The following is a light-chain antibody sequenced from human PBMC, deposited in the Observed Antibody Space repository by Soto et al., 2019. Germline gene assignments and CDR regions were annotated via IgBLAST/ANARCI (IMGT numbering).Light chain of an antibody. J-gene: IGLJ2*01. CDR1: SSNIGNNA. V-gene: IGLV1-36*01. CDR2: YDD. Sequence: QSVLTQPPSVSDAPRQRVTISCSGSSSNIGNNAVNWYQQLPGTAPKLLIYYDDLLPSGVSDRFAGSKSGTSASLAISGLQSEDEADYYCAAWDDSLNGHVFGGGTKLTVL. CDR3: AAWDDSLNGHV.